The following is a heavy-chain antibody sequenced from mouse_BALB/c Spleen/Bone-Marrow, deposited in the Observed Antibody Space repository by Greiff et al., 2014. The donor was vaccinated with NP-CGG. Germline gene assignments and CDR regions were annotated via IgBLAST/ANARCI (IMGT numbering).Heavy chain of an antibody. Sequence: VQLQQSGAELVKPGASVKLSCKASGYTFTSYWMHWVKQRPGQGLEWIGEINPSNGRTNYNEKFKSKATLTVDKSSSTAYMQLSGLTSEDSAVYYCAIGLLGDYWGQGTSVTVSS. V-gene: IGHV1S81*02. CDR1: GYTFTSYW. CDR2: INPSNGRT. D-gene: IGHD2-10*01. J-gene: IGHJ4*01. CDR3: AIGLLGDY.